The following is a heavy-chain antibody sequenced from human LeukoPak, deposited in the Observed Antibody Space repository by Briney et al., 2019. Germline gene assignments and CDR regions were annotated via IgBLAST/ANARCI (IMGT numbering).Heavy chain of an antibody. CDR3: ARDNGIFSSGYYGMDV. J-gene: IGHJ6*02. Sequence: PGGSLRLSCAASGFTVSSNYMSWVRQAPGKGLEWVSVIYRGGSTYYADSVKGRFTSSRHNSKSTRYLQMNSLRAEDTAVYYCARDNGIFSSGYYGMDVWGQGTTVTVSS. CDR1: GFTVSSNY. V-gene: IGHV3-53*04. CDR2: IYRGGST. D-gene: IGHD1-1*01.